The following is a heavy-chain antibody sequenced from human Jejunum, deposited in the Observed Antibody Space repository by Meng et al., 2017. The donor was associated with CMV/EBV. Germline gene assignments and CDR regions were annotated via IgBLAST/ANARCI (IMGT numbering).Heavy chain of an antibody. J-gene: IGHJ4*02. D-gene: IGHD6-13*01. CDR3: AQRHLNRSWSY. Sequence: CTFSVYSLSNTGGAAGCIRQPPVKALEWLVAIYGDDDTRYSPSLRSRLTITKDTSKNQVVLTMTNMDPVDTATYYCAQRHLNRSWSYWGQGTLVTVSS. CDR1: VYSLSNTGGA. CDR2: IYGDDDT. V-gene: IGHV2-5*02.